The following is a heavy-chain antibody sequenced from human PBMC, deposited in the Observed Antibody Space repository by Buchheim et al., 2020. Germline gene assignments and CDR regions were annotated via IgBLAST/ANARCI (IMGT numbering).Heavy chain of an antibody. CDR2: ISSSGSTI. Sequence: QVQLVESGGGLVKPGGSLRLSCAASGFTFSDYYMSWIRQAPGKGLEWVSYISSSGSTIYYADSVKGRFTISRDNAKNSLYLQMNSLRAEDTAVYYCARDRSPLMVVAAVLDYYGMDVWGQGTT. V-gene: IGHV3-11*01. CDR3: ARDRSPLMVVAAVLDYYGMDV. CDR1: GFTFSDYY. J-gene: IGHJ6*02. D-gene: IGHD2-15*01.